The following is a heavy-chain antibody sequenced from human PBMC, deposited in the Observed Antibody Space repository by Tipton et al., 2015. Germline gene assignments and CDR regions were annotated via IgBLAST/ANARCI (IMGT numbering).Heavy chain of an antibody. D-gene: IGHD1-26*01. CDR1: GFSFSGDS. CDR3: AKVVRSGIGSPLAFEV. Sequence: SLRLSCAASGFSFSGDSMNWVRQAPGKGLEWVSSISPSSRYIYYRDSVKGRFTISRDNSKNTLSLQMNSLRAEDTAVYYCAKVVRSGIGSPLAFEVWGQGTMVTVSS. J-gene: IGHJ3*01. V-gene: IGHV3-21*04. CDR2: ISPSSRYI.